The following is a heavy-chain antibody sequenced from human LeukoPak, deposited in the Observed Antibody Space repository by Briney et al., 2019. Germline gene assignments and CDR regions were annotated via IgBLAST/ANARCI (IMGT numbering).Heavy chain of an antibody. CDR1: GFSFTAYA. CDR3: ARGRGCVVQ. J-gene: IGHJ4*02. Sequence: PGGSLRLSCAASGFSFTAYAMSWFRQAPGKGLEWVANIHDDGTVKNYVDSVKGRFTISRDDARNSVSLQLTRLRADDTALYYCARGRGCVVQWGGGTLVTVSS. D-gene: IGHD2-21*01. CDR2: IHDDGTVK. V-gene: IGHV3-7*01.